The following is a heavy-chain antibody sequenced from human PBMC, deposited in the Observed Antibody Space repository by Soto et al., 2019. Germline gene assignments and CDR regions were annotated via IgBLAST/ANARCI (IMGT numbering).Heavy chain of an antibody. CDR2: IYRAGST. CDR3: ASRDPGTSVDY. D-gene: IGHD1-7*01. Sequence: SSETLSLTCAVSGGSFTSNNWWTWVRQPPGQGLEWIGEIYRAGSTNYNPSLKSRVTISLDKSENQFSLKVTSLTAADTAVYYCASRDPGTSVDYWGQGTLVTVSS. CDR1: GGSFTSNNW. V-gene: IGHV4-4*02. J-gene: IGHJ4*02.